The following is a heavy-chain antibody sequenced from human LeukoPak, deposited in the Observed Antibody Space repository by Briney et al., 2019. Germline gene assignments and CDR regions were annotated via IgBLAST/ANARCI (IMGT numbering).Heavy chain of an antibody. CDR2: ISGSGGST. J-gene: IGHJ5*02. CDR3: AKDWSYYDSSGYCVNWFDP. Sequence: SGGSLRLSCAASGFTFSSYAMSWVRQAPGKGLEWVSAISGSGGSTYYADSVKGRFTISRDNSKNTLYLQMNSLRAEDTAVYYCAKDWSYYDSSGYCVNWFDPWGQGTLVTVSS. CDR1: GFTFSSYA. V-gene: IGHV3-23*01. D-gene: IGHD3-22*01.